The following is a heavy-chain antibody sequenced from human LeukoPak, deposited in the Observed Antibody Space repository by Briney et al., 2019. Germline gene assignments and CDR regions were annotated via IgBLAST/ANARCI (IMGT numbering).Heavy chain of an antibody. J-gene: IGHJ4*02. D-gene: IGHD2-2*02. CDR3: AKGDCSSTSCSTYLDY. CDR1: GFTFSSYA. Sequence: GGSLRLSCAASGFTFSSYAMSWVRQAPGKGLEWVSGISGSGGSTYYADSVKGRFTISRDSSKNTLFLQMNRPRAEDMAVYYCAKGDCSSTSCSTYLDYWGQGTLVTVSS. CDR2: ISGSGGST. V-gene: IGHV3-23*01.